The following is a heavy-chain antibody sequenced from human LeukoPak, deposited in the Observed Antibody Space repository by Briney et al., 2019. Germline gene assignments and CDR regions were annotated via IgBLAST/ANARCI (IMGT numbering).Heavy chain of an antibody. V-gene: IGHV1-69*05. CDR3: ARDRLDIVPSGYYYYYYMDV. D-gene: IGHD2-2*03. J-gene: IGHJ6*03. CDR2: IIPIFGTA. Sequence: ASVKVSCKASGGTFSSYAISWVRQAPGQGLECMGGIIPIFGTANYAQKFQGRVTITTDESTSTAYTELSSLRSEDTAVYYCARDRLDIVPSGYYYYYYMDVWGKGATVTVSS. CDR1: GGTFSSYA.